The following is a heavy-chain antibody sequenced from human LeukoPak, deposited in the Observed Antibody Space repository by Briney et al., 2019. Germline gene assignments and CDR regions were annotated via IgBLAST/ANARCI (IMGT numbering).Heavy chain of an antibody. V-gene: IGHV4-34*01. CDR1: GGSFSGYY. CDR2: INHSGST. CDR3: ARRVTMVRGVIIPIYFDY. Sequence: SETLSLTCAVYGGSFSGYYWSWIRQPPGKGLEWIGEINHSGSTNYNPSLKSRVTISVDTSKNQFSLKLSSVTAADTAVYYCARRVTMVRGVIIPIYFDYWGQGALVTVSS. D-gene: IGHD3-10*01. J-gene: IGHJ4*02.